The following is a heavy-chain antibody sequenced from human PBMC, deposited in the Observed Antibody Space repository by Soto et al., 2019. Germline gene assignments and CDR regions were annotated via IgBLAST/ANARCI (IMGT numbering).Heavy chain of an antibody. V-gene: IGHV3-33*01. CDR3: ARVKRDDAFDI. J-gene: IGHJ3*02. CDR1: GFTFSSYG. CDR2: IWYDGSNK. Sequence: VQLVESGGGVVQPGRSLRLSCAASGFTFSSYGMHWVRQAPGKGLEWVAVIWYDGSNKYYADSVKGRFTISRDNSKNTLYLQMNSLRAEDTAVYYCARVKRDDAFDIWGQGTMVTVSS.